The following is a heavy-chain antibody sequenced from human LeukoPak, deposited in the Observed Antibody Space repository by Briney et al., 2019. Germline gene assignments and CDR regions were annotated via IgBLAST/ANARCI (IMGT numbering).Heavy chain of an antibody. CDR3: ARSEEGYSYGYIYYYYYGMDV. D-gene: IGHD5-18*01. CDR1: GYTFTSYY. Sequence: ASVKVSCKASGYTFTSYYMHWVRQAPGQGLEWMGLINPSGGSTSYAQKFQGRVTMTRDTSTSTVYMELSSLRSEDTAVYYCARSEEGYSYGYIYYYYYGMDVWGQGTTVTVSS. V-gene: IGHV1-46*01. J-gene: IGHJ6*02. CDR2: INPSGGST.